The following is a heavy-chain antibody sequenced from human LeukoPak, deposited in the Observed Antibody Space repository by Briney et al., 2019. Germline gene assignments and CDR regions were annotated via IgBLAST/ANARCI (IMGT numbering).Heavy chain of an antibody. CDR3: ARGFWSGYSLDY. Sequence: SETLSLTCTVSGDSISSSSYYWGWIRQPPGKGLEWIGSIYYSGSTYYNPSLKSRVTISVDTSKNQFSLKLNSVTAADTAVYYCARGFWSGYSLDYWGQGTLVTVSS. D-gene: IGHD3-3*01. CDR2: IYYSGST. J-gene: IGHJ4*02. CDR1: GDSISSSSYY. V-gene: IGHV4-39*01.